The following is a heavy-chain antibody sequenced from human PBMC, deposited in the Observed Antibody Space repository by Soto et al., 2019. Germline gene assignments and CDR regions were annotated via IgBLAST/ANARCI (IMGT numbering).Heavy chain of an antibody. J-gene: IGHJ3*02. D-gene: IGHD3-22*01. Sequence: PGGSLRLSCAASGFTVSSNYMSWVRQAPGKRPEWVSVIYSGGSTYYADSVKGRFTISGDNSKNTLYLQMNSLRAEDTAVYYCARHKDKPYYYDSSDPGAFDIWGQGTMVTVSS. V-gene: IGHV3-66*04. CDR3: ARHKDKPYYYDSSDPGAFDI. CDR1: GFTVSSNY. CDR2: IYSGGST.